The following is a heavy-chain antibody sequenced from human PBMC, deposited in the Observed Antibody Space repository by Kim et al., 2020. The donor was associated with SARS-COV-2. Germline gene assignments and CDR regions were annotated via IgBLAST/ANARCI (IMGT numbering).Heavy chain of an antibody. CDR1: GLNFDSYG. CDR2: LTGSGVNT. D-gene: IGHD1-26*01. V-gene: IGHV3-23*01. J-gene: IGHJ6*02. CDR3: AEGGSRPDYRAGMDV. Sequence: GGSLRLSCAVSGLNFDSYGMNWVRQAPGKGLEWVSGLTGSGVNTFYADSVKGRFTISRDNSKNTLYLQMDNLRAEDTAVYLCAEGGSRPDYRAGMDVWG.